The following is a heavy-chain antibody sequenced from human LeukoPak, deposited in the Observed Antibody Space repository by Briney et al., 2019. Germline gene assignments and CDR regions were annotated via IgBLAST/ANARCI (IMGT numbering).Heavy chain of an antibody. Sequence: PSGTLCLTCAASGGTFGGYDWSWIRQPPGKGLEWIGEITYRGRTNYAPSSKIRVTISVESTKTQYSLRMSSVTAANTAVDYCASHNTQASESPGGNQYYMYVWGKGTTATVSS. CDR1: GGTFGGYD. CDR3: ASHNTQASESPGGNQYYMYV. J-gene: IGHJ6*03. CDR2: ITYRGRT. V-gene: IGHV4-34*01. D-gene: IGHD1-14*01.